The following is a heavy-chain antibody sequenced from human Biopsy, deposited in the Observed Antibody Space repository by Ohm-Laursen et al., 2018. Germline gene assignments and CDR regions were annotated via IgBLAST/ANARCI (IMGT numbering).Heavy chain of an antibody. V-gene: IGHV4-59*11. D-gene: IGHD6-19*01. J-gene: IGHJ4*02. Sequence: SETLSLTCAASGDSISFPYWGWFRQPPGKGLEYIGSTHDTGTTDYSPSLKTRVSLSVDTSTKVFSLILSSVNAADTAVYYCAAGATWLVHYWGQGTLVTVSS. CDR3: AAGATWLVHY. CDR1: GDSISFPY. CDR2: THDTGTT.